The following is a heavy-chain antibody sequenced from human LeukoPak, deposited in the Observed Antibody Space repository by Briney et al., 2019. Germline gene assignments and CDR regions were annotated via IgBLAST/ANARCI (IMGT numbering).Heavy chain of an antibody. CDR2: IYYSGST. V-gene: IGHV4-39*01. D-gene: IGHD3-9*01. CDR1: GGSISSSSYY. J-gene: IGHJ6*03. Sequence: KASETLSLTCTVSGGSISSSSYYWGWIRQPPGKGLGWFGSIYYSGSTYYNPSLKSRVTISVDTSKNQFSLKLSSVTAADTAVYYCARRHDILTGYYPYYYYYMDVWGKGTTVTVSS. CDR3: ARRHDILTGYYPYYYYYMDV.